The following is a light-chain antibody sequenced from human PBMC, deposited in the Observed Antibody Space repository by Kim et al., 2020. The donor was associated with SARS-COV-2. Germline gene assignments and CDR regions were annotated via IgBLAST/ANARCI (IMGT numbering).Light chain of an antibody. CDR1: ESISTW. V-gene: IGKV1-5*03. CDR3: QQFKGYRT. J-gene: IGKJ1*01. Sequence: GDTVTITCRASESISTWVAWYQQKPGKAPKLLIYKASILESGVPLRFRGGGSGTEFTLTINSLEPDDFATYYCQQFKGYRTFGQGTKVDIK. CDR2: KAS.